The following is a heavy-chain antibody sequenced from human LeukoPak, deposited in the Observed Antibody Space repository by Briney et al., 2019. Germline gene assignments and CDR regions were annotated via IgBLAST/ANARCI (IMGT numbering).Heavy chain of an antibody. CDR2: ISGSGGST. Sequence: QPGGSLRLSCAASGFTFSSYAMSWVRQAPGKGLEWVSAISGSGGSTYYADSVKGRFTISRDNSKNTLYLQMNSLRAEDTAVYYCAKDRTGGGYFDDAFDIWGQGTMVTVSS. CDR1: GFTFSSYA. CDR3: AKDRTGGGYFDDAFDI. V-gene: IGHV3-23*01. J-gene: IGHJ3*02. D-gene: IGHD1-26*01.